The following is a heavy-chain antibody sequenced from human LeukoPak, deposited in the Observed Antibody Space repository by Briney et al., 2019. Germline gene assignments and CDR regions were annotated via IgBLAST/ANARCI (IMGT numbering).Heavy chain of an antibody. CDR3: AREGVAGTGLDF. Sequence: ASVRVSCKASGYTFTSYYMHWVRQAPGQGLEWMGIINPSGGSTSYAQKFQGRVTMTRDTPTSTLYMELSSLRSEDTAVYYCAREGVAGTGLDFWGQGTLVTVSS. J-gene: IGHJ4*02. CDR1: GYTFTSYY. CDR2: INPSGGST. D-gene: IGHD6-13*01. V-gene: IGHV1-46*01.